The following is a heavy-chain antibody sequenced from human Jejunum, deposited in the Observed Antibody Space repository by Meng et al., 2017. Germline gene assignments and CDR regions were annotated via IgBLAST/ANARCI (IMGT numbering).Heavy chain of an antibody. CDR1: GFTFKTFA. V-gene: IGHV3-23*01. Sequence: GGSLRLSCAASGFTFKTFAMMWVRQAPGKGLEWVSSISGDGRNTYYAEPVRGRFTISRDNSKDTLFLQMSSLRAEDTAIYYCAKGVANDKVDWFDPWGQGNQVTVSS. CDR2: ISGDGRNT. J-gene: IGHJ5*02. CDR3: AKGVANDKVDWFDP. D-gene: IGHD3-22*01.